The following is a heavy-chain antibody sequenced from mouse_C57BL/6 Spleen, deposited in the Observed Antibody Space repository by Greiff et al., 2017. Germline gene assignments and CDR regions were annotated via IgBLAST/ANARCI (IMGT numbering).Heavy chain of an antibody. V-gene: IGHV1-42*01. CDR1: GYSFTGYY. D-gene: IGHD2-10*02. CDR2: INPRTGGT. J-gene: IGHJ3*01. CDR3: ARGEYPGRGWFAY. Sequence: EVQLQQSGPELVKPGASVKISCKASGYSFTGYYMNWVKQSPEKSLEWIGEINPRTGGTTYTQKFKAKATLTVDKSSSTAYMQLKSLTSEDTAVYYCARGEYPGRGWFAYWGQGTLVTVSA.